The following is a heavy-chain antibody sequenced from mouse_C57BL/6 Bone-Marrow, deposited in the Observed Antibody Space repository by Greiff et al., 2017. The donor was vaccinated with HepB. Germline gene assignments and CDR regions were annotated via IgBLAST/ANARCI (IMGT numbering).Heavy chain of an antibody. CDR1: GYTFTSYG. D-gene: IGHD1-1*01. V-gene: IGHV1-81*01. Sequence: VQLQQSGAELARPGASVKLSCKASGYTFTSYGISWVKQRTGQGLEWIGEIYPRSGNTYYNEKFKGKATQTADKSSSTAYMELRSLKSEDSAVYFCARSITTVVADYWGQGTTLTVSS. J-gene: IGHJ2*01. CDR3: ARSITTVVADY. CDR2: IYPRSGNT.